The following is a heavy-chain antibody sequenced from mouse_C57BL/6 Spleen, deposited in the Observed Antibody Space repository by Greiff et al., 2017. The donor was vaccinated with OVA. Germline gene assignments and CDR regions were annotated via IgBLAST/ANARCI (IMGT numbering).Heavy chain of an antibody. J-gene: IGHJ1*03. D-gene: IGHD1-1*01. CDR2: ISSGSSTI. CDR3: AGGYYYGSSGEYFDV. Sequence: EVKVVESGGGLVKPGGSLKLSCAASGFTFSDYGMHWVRQAPEKGLEWVAYISSGSSTIYYADTVKGRFTISRDNAKNTLFLQMTSLRSEDTAMYYCAGGYYYGSSGEYFDVWGTGTTVTVSS. CDR1: GFTFSDYG. V-gene: IGHV5-17*01.